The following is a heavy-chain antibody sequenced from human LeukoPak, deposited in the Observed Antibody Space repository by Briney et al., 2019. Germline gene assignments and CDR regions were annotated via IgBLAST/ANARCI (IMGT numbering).Heavy chain of an antibody. CDR3: ARSRDSSGYYSDAFDI. Sequence: GGSLRLSCAASGFTFSSYWMSWVRQAPGKGLEWVANIKQDGSEKYYVDSVKGRFTISRDNAKNSLYLQMNSLRAEDTAVYYCARSRDSSGYYSDAFDIWGQGTMVTVSS. CDR1: GFTFSSYW. D-gene: IGHD3-22*01. CDR2: IKQDGSEK. V-gene: IGHV3-7*01. J-gene: IGHJ3*02.